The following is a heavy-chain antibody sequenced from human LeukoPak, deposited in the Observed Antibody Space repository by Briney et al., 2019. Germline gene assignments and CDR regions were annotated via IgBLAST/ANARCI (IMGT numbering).Heavy chain of an antibody. CDR3: AKGSSWFDY. CDR2: ISGDGGST. J-gene: IGHJ4*02. Sequence: GGSLRLSCAASGFTFDDYAMHWVRQGPGKGLEWVSAISGDGGSTYCADSVKGRFTISRDNSKNSLYLQINSLRTEDTALYYCAKGSSWFDYWGQGTLVTVSS. D-gene: IGHD6-13*01. CDR1: GFTFDDYA. V-gene: IGHV3-43*02.